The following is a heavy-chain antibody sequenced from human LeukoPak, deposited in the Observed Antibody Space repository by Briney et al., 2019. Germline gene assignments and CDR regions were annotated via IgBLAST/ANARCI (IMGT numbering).Heavy chain of an antibody. D-gene: IGHD3-10*01. CDR3: AKDATMDDY. V-gene: IGHV3-30*18. J-gene: IGHJ4*02. CDR2: ISYDGSNK. CDR1: GFTFSSYG. Sequence: GRSLRLSCAASGFTFSSYGMHWVRQAPGKGLEWVAVISYDGSNKYYADSVKGRFTISRDNSKNTLYLQMNSLRAEDTAVYYCAKDATMDDYWGQGTLVTVSS.